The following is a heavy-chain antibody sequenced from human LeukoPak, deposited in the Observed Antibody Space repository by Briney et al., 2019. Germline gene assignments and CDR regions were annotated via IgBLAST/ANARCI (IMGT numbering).Heavy chain of an antibody. CDR1: GGSISNYY. J-gene: IGHJ3*02. V-gene: IGHV4-59*01. CDR3: ARESSGHLNAFDI. D-gene: IGHD6-19*01. CDR2: IYYTGTT. Sequence: PSETLSLTSTVSGGSISNYYWSWIRQPPGKGLERIGYIYYTGTTNYNPSPKSRVTISLDTSKNQFSLKLNSVSAADTAVYYCARESSGHLNAFDIWGQGTMVTVSS.